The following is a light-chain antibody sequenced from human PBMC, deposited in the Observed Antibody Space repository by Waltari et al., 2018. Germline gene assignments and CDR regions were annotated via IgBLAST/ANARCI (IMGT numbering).Light chain of an antibody. CDR3: MQALQTLSFT. CDR2: LGS. V-gene: IGKV2-28*01. J-gene: IGKJ3*01. Sequence: DIVMTQSPLSLPVTPGEPASISCRSSQSLLHSNGYNYLDWYLQKPGQSPQLLIYLGSNRASGVPDRFRGSGSGTDFTLKISRVEAEDVGVYYCMQALQTLSFTFGPGTKVDIK. CDR1: QSLLHSNGYNY.